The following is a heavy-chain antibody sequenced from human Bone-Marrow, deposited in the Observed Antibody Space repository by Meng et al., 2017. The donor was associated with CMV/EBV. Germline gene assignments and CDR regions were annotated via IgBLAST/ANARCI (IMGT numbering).Heavy chain of an antibody. CDR2: ISSTSTYI. CDR3: ARDPWDDIVVVPAARYYYGMDV. D-gene: IGHD2-2*01. V-gene: IGHV3-21*01. J-gene: IGHJ6*02. CDR1: GFTFSVYN. Sequence: GESLKISCAASGFTFSVYNMNWVRQAPGKGLEWVSSISSTSTYIYYADSVKGRFTISRDNAKNSLYLQMNSLIAEDTAVYYCARDPWDDIVVVPAARYYYGMDVWGQGTTVTVSS.